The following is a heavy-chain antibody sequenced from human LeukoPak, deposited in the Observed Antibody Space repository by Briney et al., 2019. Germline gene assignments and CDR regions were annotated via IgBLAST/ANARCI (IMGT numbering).Heavy chain of an antibody. CDR3: ARNPDYDILTGYYAPYYYYGMDV. Sequence: PSETLSLTCTVSGGSVSSGSYYWSWIQQPPGKGLEWIGYIYYSGSTNYNPSLKSRVTISVDTSKNQFSLKLSSVTAADTAVYYCARNPDYDILTGYYAPYYYYGMDVWGQGTTVTVSS. J-gene: IGHJ6*02. CDR1: GGSVSSGSYY. V-gene: IGHV4-61*01. CDR2: IYYSGST. D-gene: IGHD3-9*01.